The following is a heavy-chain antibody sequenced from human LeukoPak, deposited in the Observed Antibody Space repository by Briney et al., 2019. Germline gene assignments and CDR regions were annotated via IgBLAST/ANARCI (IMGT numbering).Heavy chain of an antibody. CDR3: ARDLDY. CDR1: EFTFSNYW. CDR2: INGDGSST. J-gene: IGHJ4*02. Sequence: GGSLRLSRTASEFTFSNYWMHWVRQAPGKGLVWVSRINGDGSSTTYADSVKGRFTISRDNAKNTLYLQMNSLRVEDTAVYYCARDLDYWGQGTLVTVSS. V-gene: IGHV3-74*01.